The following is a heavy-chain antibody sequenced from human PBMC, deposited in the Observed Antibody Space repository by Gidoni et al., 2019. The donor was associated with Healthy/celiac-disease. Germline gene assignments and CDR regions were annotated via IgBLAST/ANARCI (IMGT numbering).Heavy chain of an antibody. V-gene: IGHV3-33*01. Sequence: QVQLVESGGGVVQPGRSLRPSCAASGFTFSSYGMHWVRQAPGKGLEWVAVIWYDGSNKYYEDSVKGRFTISRDNSKNTLYLQMNSLRAEDTAVYYCARDRSGSYCDYWGQGTLVTVSS. D-gene: IGHD1-26*01. CDR2: IWYDGSNK. J-gene: IGHJ4*02. CDR1: GFTFSSYG. CDR3: ARDRSGSYCDY.